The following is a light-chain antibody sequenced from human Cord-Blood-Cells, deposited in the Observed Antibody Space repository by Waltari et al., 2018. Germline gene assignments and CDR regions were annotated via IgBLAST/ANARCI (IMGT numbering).Light chain of an antibody. CDR2: YDS. J-gene: IGLJ2*01. V-gene: IGLV3-21*04. Sequence: SYVLTQPPSVSVAPGTTARITCGGNNLGSKSVHWYQQKPGQAPVLVIYYDSVRPSGIPERFAGSNSGNTATLTISRVEAGDEADYYCQVWDSSSDHVVFGGGTKLTVL. CDR1: NLGSKS. CDR3: QVWDSSSDHVV.